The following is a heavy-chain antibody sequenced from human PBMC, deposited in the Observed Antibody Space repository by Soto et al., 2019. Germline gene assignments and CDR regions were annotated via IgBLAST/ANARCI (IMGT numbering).Heavy chain of an antibody. Sequence: GESLQISCKGSGYSFTSYWISWVRQMPGKGLEWMGRIDPSDSYTNYSPSFQGHVTISADKSISTAYLQWSSLKASDTAMYYGARSRSSKDTVAHDFVYWGQGTLVTVS. J-gene: IGHJ4*02. CDR1: GYSFTSYW. CDR2: IDPSDSYT. D-gene: IGHD4-17*01. CDR3: ARSRSSKDTVAHDFVY. V-gene: IGHV5-10-1*01.